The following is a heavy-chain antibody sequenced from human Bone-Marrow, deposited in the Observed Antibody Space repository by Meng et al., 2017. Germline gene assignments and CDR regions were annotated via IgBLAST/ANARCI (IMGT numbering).Heavy chain of an antibody. Sequence: GESLKISCAASGFTFSSYAMHWVRQAPKKGLVWVSRINSDGRSINYADSVKGRFTISRDNAKNTLYLEMNSLRADDTAVYYCVRDDCSSTSCYADAFDLWGQGTMVTVSS. J-gene: IGHJ3*01. CDR2: INSDGRSI. CDR1: GFTFSSYA. CDR3: VRDDCSSTSCYADAFDL. D-gene: IGHD2-2*01. V-gene: IGHV3-74*01.